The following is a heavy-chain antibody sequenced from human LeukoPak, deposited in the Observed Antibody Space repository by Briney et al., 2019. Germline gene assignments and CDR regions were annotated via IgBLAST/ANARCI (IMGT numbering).Heavy chain of an antibody. CDR2: ISGSGGST. J-gene: IGHJ4*02. V-gene: IGHV3-23*01. Sequence: GGSLRLSCAASGFTFSSYAKSWVRQAPGKGLEWVSAISGSGGSTYYADSVKGRFTISRDNSKNTLYLQMNSLRAEDTAVYYCAKDIDRYSRWMFYFDYWGQGTLVTVSS. CDR3: AKDIDRYSRWMFYFDY. CDR1: GFTFSSYA. D-gene: IGHD1-1*01.